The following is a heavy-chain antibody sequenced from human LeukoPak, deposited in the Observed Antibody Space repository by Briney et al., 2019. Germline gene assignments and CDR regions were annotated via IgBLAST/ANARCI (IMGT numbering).Heavy chain of an antibody. J-gene: IGHJ4*02. CDR1: GFTFSSYG. CDR3: ASDYDSSDY. CDR2: IWYDGSNK. D-gene: IGHD3-22*01. V-gene: IGHV3-33*01. Sequence: PGRSLRLSCAASGFTFSSYGMHWVRQAPGKGLEWVAVIWYDGSNKYYADSVKGRFTISRDNSKNTPYLQMNSLRAEDTAVYYCASDYDSSDYWGQGTLVTVSS.